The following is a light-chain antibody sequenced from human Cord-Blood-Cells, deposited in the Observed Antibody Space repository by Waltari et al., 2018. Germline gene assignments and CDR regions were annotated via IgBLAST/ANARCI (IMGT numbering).Light chain of an antibody. Sequence: EIVLTQSPRTLSLSPGERATLSCRASQSVSSSYLAWYQQKPGQAPRLLIYGASSRATGIPDRFSGSGSGTDFTLTISRLEPEDFAAYYCQQYGSSPYTFGQGTKLEIK. J-gene: IGKJ2*01. CDR1: QSVSSSY. V-gene: IGKV3-20*01. CDR2: GAS. CDR3: QQYGSSPYT.